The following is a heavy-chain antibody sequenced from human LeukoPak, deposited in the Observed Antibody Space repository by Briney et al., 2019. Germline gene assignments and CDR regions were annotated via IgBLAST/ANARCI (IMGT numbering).Heavy chain of an antibody. Sequence: ASVTVSCKASGYTFTSYYMHWVRQAPGQGLEWMGIINPSGGSTSYAQKFQGRVTMTRDTSTSTVYMEMSSLRSEDTAVYYCAGRYYDSSGYHWFVPWGQGTLVTVSS. CDR1: GYTFTSYY. V-gene: IGHV1-46*01. D-gene: IGHD3-22*01. CDR2: INPSGGST. CDR3: AGRYYDSSGYHWFVP. J-gene: IGHJ5*02.